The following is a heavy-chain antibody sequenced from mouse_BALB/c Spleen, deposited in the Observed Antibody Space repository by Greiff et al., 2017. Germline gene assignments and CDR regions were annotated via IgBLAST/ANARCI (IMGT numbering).Heavy chain of an antibody. CDR1: GFTFSSYA. J-gene: IGHJ3*01. CDR3: ARGDGYFAWFAY. Sequence: EVKLMESGGGLVKPGGSLKLSCAASGFTFSSYAMSWVRQTPEKRLEWVASISSGGSTYYPDSVKGRFTISRDNARNILYLQMSSLRSEDTAMYYCARGDGYFAWFAYWGQGTLVTVSA. D-gene: IGHD2-3*01. V-gene: IGHV5-6-5*01. CDR2: ISSGGST.